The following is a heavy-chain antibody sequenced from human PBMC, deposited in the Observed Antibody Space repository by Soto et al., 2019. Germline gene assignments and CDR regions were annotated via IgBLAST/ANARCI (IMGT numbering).Heavy chain of an antibody. V-gene: IGHV4-59*01. CDR1: GGSLSSYY. D-gene: IGHD2-2*01. CDR2: VYYSGST. CDR3: ARGSGYCSSTSCYGFDY. Sequence: SQTLSLTCTDSGGSLSSYYWSWIRQPPGKGLEWIGYVYYSGSTNYNPSLKSRVTISIDTSKNQFSLKLSSVTAADTAVYYWARGSGYCSSTSCYGFDYWGQGTLVTVSS. J-gene: IGHJ4*02.